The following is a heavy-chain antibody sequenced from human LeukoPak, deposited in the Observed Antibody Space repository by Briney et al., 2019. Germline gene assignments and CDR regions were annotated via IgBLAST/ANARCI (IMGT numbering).Heavy chain of an antibody. CDR3: ARSAPPNYDFWSGYDW. J-gene: IGHJ4*02. CDR2: INPNSGGT. D-gene: IGHD3-3*01. CDR1: GYTFTGYY. Sequence: AASVKVSCKASGYTFTGYYMHWVRQAPGQGLEWMGWINPNSGGTNYAQKFQGRVTITRDTSISTAYMELSRLRSDDTAVYYCARSAPPNYDFWSGYDWWGQGTLVTVSS. V-gene: IGHV1-2*02.